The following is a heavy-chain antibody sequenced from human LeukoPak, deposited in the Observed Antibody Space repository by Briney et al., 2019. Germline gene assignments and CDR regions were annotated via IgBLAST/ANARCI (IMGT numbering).Heavy chain of an antibody. CDR2: IRYDGSNK. D-gene: IGHD6-19*01. V-gene: IGHV3-30*02. CDR1: GLTLSSYG. CDR3: AKDLRRYSSGWFDIDY. Sequence: PGGSLRLSCAASGLTLSSYGVHWVRQAPGKGVEWVVFIRYDGSNKYYADSVKGRFNISRDNSKNTLYLQMNSLRAEDTAVYYCAKDLRRYSSGWFDIDYWGQGTLVTVSS. J-gene: IGHJ4*02.